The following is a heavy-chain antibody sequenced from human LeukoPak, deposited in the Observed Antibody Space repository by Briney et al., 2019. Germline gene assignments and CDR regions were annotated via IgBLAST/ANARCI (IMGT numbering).Heavy chain of an antibody. V-gene: IGHV4-38-2*02. D-gene: IGHD3-22*01. CDR2: IYYSGST. CDR3: ARHPVTYYYDSSGYSSGWYFDY. J-gene: IGHJ4*02. CDR1: GYSISSGYY. Sequence: SETLSPTCTVSGYSISSGYYWGWIRQSPGKGLEWIGSIYYSGSTYYNPSLKSRVTISVDTSKNQFSLKLSSVTAADTAVYYCARHPVTYYYDSSGYSSGWYFDYWGQGTLVTVSS.